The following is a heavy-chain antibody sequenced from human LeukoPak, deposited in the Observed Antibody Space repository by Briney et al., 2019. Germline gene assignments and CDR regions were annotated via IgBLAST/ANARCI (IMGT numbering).Heavy chain of an antibody. CDR1: GSTFDDYA. CDR3: AKDKGSTSYYYGMDV. D-gene: IGHD2-2*01. V-gene: IGHV3-9*01. Sequence: PGGSLRLSCAASGSTFDDYAMHWVRQAPGKGLEWVSGISWNSGSIGYADSVKGRFTISRDNAKNSLYLQMNSLRAEDTALYYCAKDKGSTSYYYGMDVWGQGTTVTVSS. J-gene: IGHJ6*02. CDR2: ISWNSGSI.